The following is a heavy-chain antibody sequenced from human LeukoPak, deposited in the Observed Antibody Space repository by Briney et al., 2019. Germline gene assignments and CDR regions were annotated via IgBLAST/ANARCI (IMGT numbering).Heavy chain of an antibody. J-gene: IGHJ6*03. Sequence: GGSLRLSCAASGFSFSSYNMNWVRQTPGKGLEWVSSITSSSTYTFYADSVKGRFTISSDNARNSLYLQMNSLRAEATAVYYCARDPYSGTYGDTYYYYMDVWGKGTTVTISS. CDR3: ARDPYSGTYGDTYYYYMDV. CDR1: GFSFSSYN. CDR2: ITSSSTYT. V-gene: IGHV3-21*01. D-gene: IGHD1-26*01.